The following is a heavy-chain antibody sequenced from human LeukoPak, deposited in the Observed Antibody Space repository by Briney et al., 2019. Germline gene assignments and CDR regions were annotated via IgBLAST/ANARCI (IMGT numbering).Heavy chain of an antibody. Sequence: GGSLRLSCVASGFTFSSYSMNWVRQAPGKGLEWVSYISSSSGTIYYADSVKGRFTISRDNAKNSLYLQMNSLRAGDTAVYYCARALRAYSYGTFDYWGQGTLVTVSS. CDR2: ISSSSGTI. CDR3: ARALRAYSYGTFDY. V-gene: IGHV3-48*01. J-gene: IGHJ4*02. CDR1: GFTFSSYS. D-gene: IGHD5-18*01.